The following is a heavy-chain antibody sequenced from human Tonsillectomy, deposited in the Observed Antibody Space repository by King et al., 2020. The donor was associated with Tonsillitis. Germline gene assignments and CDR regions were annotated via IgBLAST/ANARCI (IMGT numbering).Heavy chain of an antibody. CDR1: GYTFTSYA. J-gene: IGHJ5*02. CDR2: INAGNGNT. V-gene: IGHV1-3*01. D-gene: IGHD3-16*01. Sequence: QLVQSGAEVKKPGASVKVSCKASGYTFTSYAMHWVRQAPGQRLEWMGWINAGNGNTKYSQKFQGRATITRDTSASTAYMELSSRRSEDTAVYYCARWGQGPRNWFDPWGQGTLVTVSS. CDR3: ARWGQGPRNWFDP.